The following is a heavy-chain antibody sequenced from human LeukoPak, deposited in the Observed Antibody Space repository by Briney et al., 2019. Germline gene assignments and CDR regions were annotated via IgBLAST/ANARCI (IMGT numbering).Heavy chain of an antibody. J-gene: IGHJ4*02. D-gene: IGHD7-27*01. CDR1: GYTFTGYY. CDR3: ARNVPKTGDFFY. CDR2: INPNSGNT. V-gene: IGHV1-2*02. Sequence: ASVKVSCKASGYTFTGYYMHWGRQAPGQGLEWMGWINPNSGNTGYAQRFQGRLTLTRDTSISTAYMELSGLRSDDTAVYYCARNVPKTGDFFYWGQGTLVTVSS.